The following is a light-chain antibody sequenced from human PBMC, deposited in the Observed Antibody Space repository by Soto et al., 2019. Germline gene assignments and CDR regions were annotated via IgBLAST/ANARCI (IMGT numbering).Light chain of an antibody. J-gene: IGLJ2*01. CDR1: SSDVGSYNL. CDR2: EGS. V-gene: IGLV2-23*01. CDR3: CSFERSITLV. Sequence: QSALTQPASVSGSPGQSITISCTGSSSDVGSYNLVSWYQQVPGEAPKLMIYEGSKRPSGVSNRFSGSKSGNTASLTISGLQAEDEADYYCCSFERSITLVFGGGTKLTVL.